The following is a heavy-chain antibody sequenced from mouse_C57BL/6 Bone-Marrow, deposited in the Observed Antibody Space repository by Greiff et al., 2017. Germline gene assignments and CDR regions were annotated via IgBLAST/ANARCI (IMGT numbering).Heavy chain of an antibody. J-gene: IGHJ4*01. CDR1: GYTFTDYE. CDR3: TGLLLQAMDY. D-gene: IGHD1-1*01. Sequence: QVQLQQSGAELVRPGASVTLSCKASGYTFTDYEMHWVKQTPVHGLEWIGAIDPETGGTAYNQKFKGKAILTADKYSSTAYMELRSLTSEDTAVYYCTGLLLQAMDYWGQGTSVTVSS. CDR2: IDPETGGT. V-gene: IGHV1-15*01.